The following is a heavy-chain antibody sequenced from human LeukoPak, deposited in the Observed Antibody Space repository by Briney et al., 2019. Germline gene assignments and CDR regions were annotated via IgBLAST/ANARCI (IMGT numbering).Heavy chain of an antibody. CDR2: ISYDGSNK. J-gene: IGHJ4*02. CDR1: GFTFTNYW. Sequence: GGSLRLSCAASGFTFTNYWMTWVRQAPGKGLEWVAVISYDGSNKYYADSVKGRFTISRDNSKNTLYLQMNSLRAEDTAVYYCAKDSQRSSWFTDLDYFDYWGQGTLVTVSS. D-gene: IGHD6-13*01. V-gene: IGHV3-30*18. CDR3: AKDSQRSSWFTDLDYFDY.